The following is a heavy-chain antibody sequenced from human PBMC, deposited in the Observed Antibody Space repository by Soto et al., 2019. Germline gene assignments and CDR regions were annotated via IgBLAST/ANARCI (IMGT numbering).Heavy chain of an antibody. J-gene: IGHJ5*02. D-gene: IGHD2-2*01. CDR3: VLGYQLVGRRRFDP. V-gene: IGHV1-69*12. CDR1: GGTFSSYA. Sequence: QVQLVQSGAEVKKPGSSVKVSCKASGGTFSSYAISWVRQAPGQGLEWMGGIIPIFGTANYAQKFQGRVTITADESASTADMELSSLRSEDTAVDYCVLGYQLVGRRRFDPWGQGTLVTVSS. CDR2: IIPIFGTA.